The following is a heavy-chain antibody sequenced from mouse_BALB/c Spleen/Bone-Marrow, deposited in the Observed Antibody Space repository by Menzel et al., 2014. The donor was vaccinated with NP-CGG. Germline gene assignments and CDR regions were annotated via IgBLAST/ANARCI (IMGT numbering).Heavy chain of an antibody. CDR3: ARWEYYAMDY. CDR2: IDPANGNT. CDR1: GFNIKDTY. D-gene: IGHD4-1*01. J-gene: IGHJ4*01. Sequence: EVKLMESGAELVKPGASVKLSCTASGFNIKDTYMHWVKQRPEQGLEWIGRIDPANGNTKYDPKFQGKATITADTSSNTAYLQLSSLTSEDTAVYYCARWEYYAMDYWGQGTPVTVPS. V-gene: IGHV14-3*02.